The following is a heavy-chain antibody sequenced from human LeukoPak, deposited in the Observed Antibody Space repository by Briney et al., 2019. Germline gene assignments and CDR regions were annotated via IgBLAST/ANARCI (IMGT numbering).Heavy chain of an antibody. CDR1: GYTFTIYD. CDR3: ARVDRRYCSGGSCFGPFDY. CDR2: MKPSSGDT. V-gene: IGHV1-8*01. D-gene: IGHD2-15*01. J-gene: IGHJ4*02. Sequence: ASVKVSFKGSGYTFTIYDIKWVGQAAGQGGEGRGWMKPSSGDTGYSQKFQGRVAMTRNTSISTAYMELKSLRSEDTAVYYCARVDRRYCSGGSCFGPFDYWGQATLVTVSS.